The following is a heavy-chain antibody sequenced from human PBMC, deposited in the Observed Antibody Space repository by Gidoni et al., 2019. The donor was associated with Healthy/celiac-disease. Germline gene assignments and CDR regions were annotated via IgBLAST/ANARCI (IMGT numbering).Heavy chain of an antibody. CDR2: IRSKAYGGTT. D-gene: IGHD2-2*02. V-gene: IGHV3-49*03. Sequence: EVRLVESGGGLVQPGRSLRLSCTASGFTFGDYAMSWFRQAPGKGLEWVGFIRSKAYGGTTEYAASVKGRFTISRDDSKSIAYLQMNSLKTEDTAVYYCTRFSVYCSSTSCYRSGWTFDYWGQGTLVTVSS. CDR3: TRFSVYCSSTSCYRSGWTFDY. CDR1: GFTFGDYA. J-gene: IGHJ4*02.